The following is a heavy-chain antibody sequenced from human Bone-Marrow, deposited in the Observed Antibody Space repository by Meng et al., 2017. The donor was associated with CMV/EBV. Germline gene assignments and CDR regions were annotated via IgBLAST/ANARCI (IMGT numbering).Heavy chain of an antibody. CDR2: ITSGGNI. V-gene: IGHV3-48*03. CDR1: GFTFSNYE. CDR3: ARVGCSSTSCYYRWLGVYYFDY. D-gene: IGHD2-2*01. J-gene: IGHJ4*02. Sequence: GGSLRLSCAASGFTFSNYEMNWVRQAPGKGLQWVSYITSGGNIYYADSVKGRFTISRDNAKNSLYLQMNSLRAEDTAVYYCARVGCSSTSCYYRWLGVYYFDYWAQGTLVTFSS.